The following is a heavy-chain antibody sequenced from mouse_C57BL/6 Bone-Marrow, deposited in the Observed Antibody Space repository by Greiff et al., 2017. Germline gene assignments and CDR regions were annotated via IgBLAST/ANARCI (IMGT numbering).Heavy chain of an antibody. Sequence: EVHLVESGGDLVKPGGSLKLSCAASGFTFSSYGMSWVRQTPDKRLEWVATISSGGSYTYYPDSVKGRFTISSDNAKNTLYLQMSSLKSEATAMYYCARDYYAMDYWGQGTSVTVSS. CDR2: ISSGGSYT. J-gene: IGHJ4*01. V-gene: IGHV5-6*01. CDR1: GFTFSSYG. CDR3: ARDYYAMDY.